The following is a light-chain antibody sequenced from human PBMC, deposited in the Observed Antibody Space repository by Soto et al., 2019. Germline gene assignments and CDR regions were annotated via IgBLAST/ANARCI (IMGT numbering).Light chain of an antibody. CDR1: QSVNRN. Sequence: EIMMTQSPGTLSVSPGEGATLSCTASQSVNRNLAWYQQKPGQPPRLLLYGASTRATGIPVRFRGSGSGTEITLTISSRQSEDSAVSSCHQYNSWPRGTFGPGTKVEIK. CDR3: HQYNSWPRGT. CDR2: GAS. J-gene: IGKJ3*01. V-gene: IGKV3-15*01.